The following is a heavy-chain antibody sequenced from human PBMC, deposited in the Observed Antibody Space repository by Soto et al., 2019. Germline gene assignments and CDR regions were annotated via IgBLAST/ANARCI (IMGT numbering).Heavy chain of an antibody. CDR3: ARGMGELPIAY. CDR1: DYTFTSYG. CDR2: ISPYNDNT. V-gene: IGHV1-18*01. J-gene: IGHJ4*02. Sequence: QVQLVQSGAEVKKPGASVKVSCKASDYTFTSYGINWVRQAPGQGLEWMGWISPYNDNTQYAQRFQGRVTLTTDTPTNTAYMERRSLTSDDTAVYSCARGMGELPIAYWARGPLVTVSS. D-gene: IGHD3-16*01.